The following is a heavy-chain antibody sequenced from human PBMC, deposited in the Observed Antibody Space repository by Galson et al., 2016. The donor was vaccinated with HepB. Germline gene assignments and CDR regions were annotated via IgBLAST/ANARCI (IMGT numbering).Heavy chain of an antibody. D-gene: IGHD4-23*01. CDR1: GGTFSSYH. CDR2: IIPIFGTS. V-gene: IGHV1-69*01. J-gene: IGHJ4*02. Sequence: SCKASGGTFSSYHISWVRQAPGQGLEWMGEIIPIFGTSNHAQKFRGRVTVTADESTTTAYMELNSLRSEDTALYFCALDPGGNGVLNSWGQGTLVTVSS. CDR3: ALDPGGNGVLNS.